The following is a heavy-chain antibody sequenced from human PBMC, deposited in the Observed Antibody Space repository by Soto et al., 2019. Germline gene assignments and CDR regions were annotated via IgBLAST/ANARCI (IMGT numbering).Heavy chain of an antibody. CDR1: GFSLTTSGAG. CDR2: ISWKDDK. J-gene: IGHJ4*02. D-gene: IGHD2-15*01. CDR3: AHRYGGNCSRWDFDS. V-gene: IGHV2-5*01. Sequence: QITLKESGPTLVKPTKTLTLTCTYSGFSLTTSGAGVGWIRLPPGKALEWLALISWKDDKRYNPGLESRLTITKDTSKNRVILTLTNMDPVDTATYFWAHRYGGNCSRWDFDSWGQGTLVTVSS.